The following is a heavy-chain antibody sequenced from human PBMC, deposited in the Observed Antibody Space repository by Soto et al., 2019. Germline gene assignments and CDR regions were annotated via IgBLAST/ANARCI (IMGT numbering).Heavy chain of an antibody. CDR3: ARAGYCSGGSCAYFDY. Sequence: GASVKVSCKASGGTFSSYTISWVRQAPGQGLEWMGRIIPILGIANYAQKFQGRVTITADKSTSTAYMELSSLRSEDTAVYYCARAGYCSGGSCAYFDYWGQGTLVTVSS. CDR1: GGTFSSYT. J-gene: IGHJ4*02. D-gene: IGHD2-15*01. CDR2: IIPILGIA. V-gene: IGHV1-69*02.